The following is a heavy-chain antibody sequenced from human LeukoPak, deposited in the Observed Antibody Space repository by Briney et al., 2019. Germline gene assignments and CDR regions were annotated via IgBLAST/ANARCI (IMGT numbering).Heavy chain of an antibody. CDR2: ISSSGSTI. V-gene: IGHV3-11*04. CDR3: ARDSRTVYYYYGMDV. Sequence: GGSLRLSCAASGFTFSDYYMSWIRQAPGKGLEWVSYISSSGSTIYYADSVKGRFTISRDNAKNSLYLQKNSLRAEDTAVYYCARDSRTVYYYYGMDVWGQGTTVTVSS. CDR1: GFTFSDYY. J-gene: IGHJ6*02.